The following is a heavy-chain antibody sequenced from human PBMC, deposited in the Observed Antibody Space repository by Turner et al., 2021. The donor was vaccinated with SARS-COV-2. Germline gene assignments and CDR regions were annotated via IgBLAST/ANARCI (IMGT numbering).Heavy chain of an antibody. CDR3: ARDHVGGIWFGELRGFDP. D-gene: IGHD3-10*01. CDR1: GGAISSGDYY. V-gene: IGHV4-30-4*01. CDR2: IYFSGST. Sequence: QVQLQESGPGLVKPSQTLSLTCPVPGGAISSGDYYWRWDRQPPGKGLEWIGYIYFSGSTSYNPSLKSRVTISVDTSKNQFSRKLSSVTAADTAVYYCARDHVGGIWFGELRGFDPWGQGTLVTVSS. J-gene: IGHJ5*02.